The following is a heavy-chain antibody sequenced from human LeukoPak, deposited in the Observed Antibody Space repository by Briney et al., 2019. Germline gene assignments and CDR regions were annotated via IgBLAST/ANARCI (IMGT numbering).Heavy chain of an antibody. CDR1: GGSISSSSYY. D-gene: IGHD3-22*01. CDR3: ARSRKTYYYDKGPPKTYYFDY. CDR2: IYYSGST. J-gene: IGHJ4*02. V-gene: IGHV4-39*07. Sequence: SETLSLTCTVSGGSISSSSYYWGWIRQPPGKGLEWIGSIYYSGSTYYNPSLKSRVTISVDTSKNQFSLKLSSVTAADTAVYYCARSRKTYYYDKGPPKTYYFDYWGQGTLVTVSS.